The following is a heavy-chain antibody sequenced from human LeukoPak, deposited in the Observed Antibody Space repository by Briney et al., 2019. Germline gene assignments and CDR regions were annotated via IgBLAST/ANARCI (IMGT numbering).Heavy chain of an antibody. V-gene: IGHV3-66*01. D-gene: IGHD3-16*01. Sequence: GGSLRLSCAASGFTVSSNYMSWVRQAPGKGLEWVSVIYSGGSTYYADSVKGRFTISRDNSKNTLYLQMNSLRAEDTAVHYCARAGSGITFGGVNHWGQGTLVTVSS. CDR3: ARAGSGITFGGVNH. J-gene: IGHJ4*02. CDR2: IYSGGST. CDR1: GFTVSSNY.